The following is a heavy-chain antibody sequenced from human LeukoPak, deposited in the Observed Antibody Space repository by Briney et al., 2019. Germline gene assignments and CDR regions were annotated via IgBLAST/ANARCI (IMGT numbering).Heavy chain of an antibody. J-gene: IGHJ4*02. CDR3: AKDTTPICTGIDY. CDR2: ISSSSSYI. V-gene: IGHV3-21*04. CDR1: GFTFSSYS. D-gene: IGHD3-10*02. Sequence: GGSLRLSCAASGFTFSSYSMNWVRQAPGKELEWVSSISSSSSYIYYADSVKGRFTISRDNAKNSLYLQMNSLRAEDTAVYYCAKDTTPICTGIDYWGQGTLVTVSS.